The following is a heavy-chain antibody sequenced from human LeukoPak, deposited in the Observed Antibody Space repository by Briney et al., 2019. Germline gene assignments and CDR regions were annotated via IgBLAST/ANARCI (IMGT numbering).Heavy chain of an antibody. J-gene: IGHJ4*02. CDR2: ISAYNGNT. CDR1: GYTFTSYG. Sequence: ASVKVSCKASGYTFTSYGISWVRQAPGQGLEWMGWISAYNGNTNYAQKLQGRVTMTTDTSTSTAYMELRSLRSDDTAVYYCARRYCSGGSCYSRSPLDYWGQGTLVTVSS. D-gene: IGHD2-15*01. CDR3: ARRYCSGGSCYSRSPLDY. V-gene: IGHV1-18*01.